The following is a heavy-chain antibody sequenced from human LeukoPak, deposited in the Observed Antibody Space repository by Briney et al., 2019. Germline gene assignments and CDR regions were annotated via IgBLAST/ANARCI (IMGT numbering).Heavy chain of an antibody. J-gene: IGHJ5*02. Sequence: SIEVSCKASGYTYTSYYINVERQTTGHGLESTGSMKPNSGNRGYVQKFKRRVTMTRNTSISTAYMKLSSLRSEDTAVYYCARVPLRFLEWLPGFIFDPWGQGNVVTVSS. D-gene: IGHD3-3*01. CDR1: GYTYTSYY. V-gene: IGHV1-8*01. CDR3: ARVPLRFLEWLPGFIFDP. CDR2: MKPNSGNR.